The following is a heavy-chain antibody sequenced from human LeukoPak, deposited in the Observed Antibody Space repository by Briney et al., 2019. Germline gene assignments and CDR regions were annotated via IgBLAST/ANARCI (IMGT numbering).Heavy chain of an antibody. D-gene: IGHD6-19*01. V-gene: IGHV1-69*04. J-gene: IGHJ4*02. Sequence: HAASVKVSCKASGGTFSSYTISWVRQAPGQGLEWMGRIIPILGIANHAQKFQGRVTITADKSTSTAYMELSSLGSEDTAVYYCARDWYSSGWYLDYWGQGTLVTVSS. CDR3: ARDWYSSGWYLDY. CDR2: IIPILGIA. CDR1: GGTFSSYT.